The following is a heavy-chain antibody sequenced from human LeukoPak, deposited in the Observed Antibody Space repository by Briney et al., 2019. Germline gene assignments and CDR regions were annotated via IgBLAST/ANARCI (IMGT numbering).Heavy chain of an antibody. Sequence: PGGSLRLSCAASGFTVSSNYMSWVRQAPGKGLEWVSVIYSGGTTYYADSVKGRFTISRDTSKNTLYLQMNSLSAEDTAVYHCASGEGILTSFDSCHFDYWGQGTLVTVSS. J-gene: IGHJ4*02. CDR2: IYSGGTT. CDR1: GFTVSSNY. V-gene: IGHV3-53*01. CDR3: ASGEGILTSFDSCHFDY. D-gene: IGHD3-9*01.